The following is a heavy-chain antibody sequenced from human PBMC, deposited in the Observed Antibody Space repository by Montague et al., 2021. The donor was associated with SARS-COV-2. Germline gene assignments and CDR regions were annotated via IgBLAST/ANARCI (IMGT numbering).Heavy chain of an antibody. J-gene: IGHJ3*02. V-gene: IGHV3-30-3*01. CDR1: GFTFSSYA. CDR3: ARVGYGSGSYWAFDI. CDR2: ISYDGSNK. Sequence: SLRLSCPASGFTFSSYAMHWVRQAPGKGLKWVAVISYDGSNKFYADSVKGRFTISRDNSKNTLYLQMNSLRADDTTVYCCARVGYGSGSYWAFDIWGQGTMVTVSS. D-gene: IGHD3-10*01.